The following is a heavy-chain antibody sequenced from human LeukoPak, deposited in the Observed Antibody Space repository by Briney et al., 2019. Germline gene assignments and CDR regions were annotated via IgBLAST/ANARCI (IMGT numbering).Heavy chain of an antibody. Sequence: SETLSLTCTVSGGSISSSSYYWGWIRQPPGKGLEWIGSIYYSGSTYHNPSLKSRVTISVDTSKNQFSLKLSSVTAADSAVYYCAQWLQDYFDYWGQGTLVTVSS. CDR3: AQWLQDYFDY. V-gene: IGHV4-39*01. CDR2: IYYSGST. J-gene: IGHJ4*02. CDR1: GGSISSSSYY. D-gene: IGHD3-22*01.